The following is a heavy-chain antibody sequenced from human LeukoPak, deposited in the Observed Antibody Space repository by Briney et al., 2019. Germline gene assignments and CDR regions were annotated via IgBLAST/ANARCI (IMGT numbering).Heavy chain of an antibody. CDR2: KNPNSGNT. D-gene: IGHD3-9*01. Sequence: ASVKVSCKASGYTFTSYDINWVRQATGQGLEWMGWKNPNSGNTGYAQKFQVRVTMTRNTSISTAYMELSSLRSEDTALYYCAKDGYYDIYYYYMDVWGKGTTVTISS. V-gene: IGHV1-8*01. J-gene: IGHJ6*03. CDR3: AKDGYYDIYYYYMDV. CDR1: GYTFTSYD.